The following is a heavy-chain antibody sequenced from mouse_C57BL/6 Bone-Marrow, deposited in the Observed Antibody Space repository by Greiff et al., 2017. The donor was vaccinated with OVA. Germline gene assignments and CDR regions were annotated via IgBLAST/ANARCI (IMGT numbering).Heavy chain of an antibody. J-gene: IGHJ1*03. CDR3: ARVRNSNDWYFDV. Sequence: ESGPGLVKPSQSLSLTCSVTGSSITSGYYWNWIRQFPGNKLEWMGYISYDGSNNYNPSLKNRISIPRDTSKNQFFLKLKSVTTEDTATYYCARVRNSNDWYFDVWGTGTTVTVSS. V-gene: IGHV3-6*01. D-gene: IGHD2-5*01. CDR2: ISYDGSN. CDR1: GSSITSGYY.